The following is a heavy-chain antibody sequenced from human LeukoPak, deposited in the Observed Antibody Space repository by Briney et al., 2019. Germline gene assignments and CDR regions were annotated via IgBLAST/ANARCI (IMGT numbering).Heavy chain of an antibody. CDR3: ARRRGAWFDP. CDR2: IYYSGST. CDR1: GGSISSYY. D-gene: IGHD1-26*01. J-gene: IGHJ5*02. V-gene: IGHV4-59*08. Sequence: SETLSLTCTVSGGSISSYYWSWIRQPPGKGLEWIGYIYYSGSTNYNPSLKSRVTISVDTSKNQFSLKLSSVTAADTAVYYCARRRGAWFDPWGQGTLVTVSS.